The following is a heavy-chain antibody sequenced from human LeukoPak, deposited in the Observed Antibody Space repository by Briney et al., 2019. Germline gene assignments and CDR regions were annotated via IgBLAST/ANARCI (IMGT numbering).Heavy chain of an antibody. CDR3: ARTDGRGYSFDY. CDR2: ISSSGSTI. D-gene: IGHD5-18*01. V-gene: IGHV3-11*01. CDR1: GFIFSDYG. Sequence: GGSLRLSCAASGFIFSDYGMSWIRQAPGKGLEWVSYISSSGSTIYYADSVKGRFTISRDNAKNSLYLQMNSLRAEDTAVYYCARTDGRGYSFDYWGQGTLVTVSS. J-gene: IGHJ4*02.